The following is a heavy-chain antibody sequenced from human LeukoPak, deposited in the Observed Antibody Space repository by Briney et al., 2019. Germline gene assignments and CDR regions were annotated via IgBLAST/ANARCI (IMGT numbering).Heavy chain of an antibody. CDR2: IWYDGSNK. V-gene: IGHV3-30*19. J-gene: IGHJ4*02. CDR1: GFTFSSYG. Sequence: PGGSLRLSCAASGFTFSSYGMHWVRQAPGKGLEWVAVIWYDGSNKYYADSVKGRFTISRDNSKNTLYLQMNSLRAEDTAVYYCARGSGYYDFCLDYWGQGTLVTVSS. CDR3: ARGSGYYDFCLDY. D-gene: IGHD3-3*01.